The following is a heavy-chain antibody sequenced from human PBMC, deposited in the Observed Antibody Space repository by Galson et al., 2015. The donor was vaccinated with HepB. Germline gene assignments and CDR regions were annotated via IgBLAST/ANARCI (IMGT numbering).Heavy chain of an antibody. CDR3: ARLDCTSTSCYFDY. CDR1: GFTFSSYD. J-gene: IGHJ4*02. Sequence: SLRLSCATSGFTFSSYDMHWVRQATGKRLEWVSAIGAVDDTYYPGSVKGRFTISRENAKNSLYLQMNSLRAGDTAVYYCARLDCTSTSCYFDYWGQGTLVTVSS. D-gene: IGHD2-2*01. V-gene: IGHV3-13*01. CDR2: IGAVDDT.